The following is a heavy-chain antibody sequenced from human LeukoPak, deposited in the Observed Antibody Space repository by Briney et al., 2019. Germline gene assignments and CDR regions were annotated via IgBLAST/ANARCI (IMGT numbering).Heavy chain of an antibody. CDR2: VDSDGTGT. CDR1: GFTFRAYW. Sequence: GGSLRLSCAATGFTFRAYWMHWVRQAPGKGLEWVSRVDSDGTGTIYADAVQGRFTISRDNVKNSVTLQIDSLRVEDTAVYYCARGGVDHGYDVWGQGTMVIVSS. D-gene: IGHD2-15*01. V-gene: IGHV3-74*01. CDR3: ARGGVDHGYDV. J-gene: IGHJ3*01.